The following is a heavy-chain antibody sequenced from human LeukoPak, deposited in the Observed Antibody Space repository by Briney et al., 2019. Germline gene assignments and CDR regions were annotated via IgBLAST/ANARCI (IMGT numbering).Heavy chain of an antibody. CDR2: ISYDGSNK. V-gene: IGHV3-30*04. Sequence: GRSLRLSCAASGFTLSSYAMHWVRQAPGKGLEWVAVISYDGSNKYYADSVKGRFTISRDNSKNTLYLQMNSLRAEDTAVYYCARQWELLGFDYWGQGTLVTVSS. J-gene: IGHJ4*02. D-gene: IGHD1-26*01. CDR1: GFTLSSYA. CDR3: ARQWELLGFDY.